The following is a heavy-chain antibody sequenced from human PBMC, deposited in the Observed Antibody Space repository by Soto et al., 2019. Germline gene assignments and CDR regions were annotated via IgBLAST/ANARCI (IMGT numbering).Heavy chain of an antibody. Sequence: PGGSLRLSCAASGFTFSSYAMHWVRQAPGKGLEWVAVISYDGSNKYYADSVKGRFTISRDNSKNTLYLQMNSLRAEDTAVYYCARDSGSVDYWGQGTLVTVSS. V-gene: IGHV3-30-3*01. CDR1: GFTFSSYA. CDR3: ARDSGSVDY. CDR2: ISYDGSNK. J-gene: IGHJ4*02. D-gene: IGHD3-10*01.